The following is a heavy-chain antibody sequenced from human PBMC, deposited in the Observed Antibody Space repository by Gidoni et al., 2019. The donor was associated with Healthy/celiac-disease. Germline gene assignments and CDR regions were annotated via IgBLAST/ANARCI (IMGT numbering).Heavy chain of an antibody. CDR3: ARALRDGYNWGGVDY. V-gene: IGHV3-30-3*01. D-gene: IGHD5-12*01. CDR1: GFTFRSYA. J-gene: IGHJ4*02. Sequence: QVQLVDSGGGVVRPGCSLSLSWAAPGFTFRSYAMHWVRQAPGKGLGWVAVISYDGSNKYYADSVKGRFTISRDNSKNTLYLQMNSLRAEDTAVYYCARALRDGYNWGGVDYWGQGTLVTVSS. CDR2: ISYDGSNK.